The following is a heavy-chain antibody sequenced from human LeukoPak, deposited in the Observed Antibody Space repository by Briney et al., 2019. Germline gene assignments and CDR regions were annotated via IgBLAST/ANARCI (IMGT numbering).Heavy chain of an antibody. Sequence: PSETLSLTCTVSGGSISSYYWSWIRQPPGKGLEWIGSMYYSGSTNYKPSLKSRVTISVDTSKNQFSLKLNSVTAADTAVYYCARGRNLEWFDYWGQGTLVTVSS. D-gene: IGHD3-3*01. CDR1: GGSISSYY. J-gene: IGHJ5*01. CDR2: MYYSGST. V-gene: IGHV4-59*01. CDR3: ARGRNLEWFDY.